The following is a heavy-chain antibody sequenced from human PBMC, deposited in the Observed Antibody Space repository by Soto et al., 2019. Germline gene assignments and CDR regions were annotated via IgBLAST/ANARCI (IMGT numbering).Heavy chain of an antibody. CDR3: ARELVVVPAAMQGGTYYYYYYGMDV. V-gene: IGHV1-18*01. J-gene: IGHJ6*02. CDR1: GYTFTSYG. CDR2: VSAYNGNT. D-gene: IGHD2-2*01. Sequence: ASVKVSCKASGYTFTSYGISWVRQAPGQGLEWMGWVSAYNGNTNYAQKLQGRVTMTTDTSTSTAYMELRSLRSDDTAVYYCARELVVVPAAMQGGTYYYYYYGMDVWGQGTTVTVSS.